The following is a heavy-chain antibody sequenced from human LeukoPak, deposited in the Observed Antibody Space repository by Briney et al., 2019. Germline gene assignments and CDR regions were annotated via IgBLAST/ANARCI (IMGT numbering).Heavy chain of an antibody. CDR1: GFTFTTYW. V-gene: IGHV3-7*01. D-gene: IGHD3-10*01. Sequence: GESLRLSCAASGFTFTTYWMSWVRQAPGKGLEWVANINQDGSEKYFVDSVKGRFTISRDNAKNSLYLQMNSLRVEDTAVYYCARVAKYYYGSETYYFFEHWGQGTPVTASS. J-gene: IGHJ4*02. CDR3: ARVAKYYYGSETYYFFEH. CDR2: INQDGSEK.